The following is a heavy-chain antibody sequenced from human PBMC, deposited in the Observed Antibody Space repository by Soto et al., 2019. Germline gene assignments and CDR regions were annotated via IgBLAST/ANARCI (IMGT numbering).Heavy chain of an antibody. J-gene: IGHJ3*02. D-gene: IGHD3-22*01. CDR3: ASLTYYYDSSGYYMAPYDAFDI. Sequence: GGSLRLSCVVSGFAVRDYYMSWVRQAPGRGLEWISVVYDGDSTYYADSVKGRFTISRDNSKNTLYLQMNSLRAEDTAVYYCASLTYYYDSSGYYMAPYDAFDIWGQGTMVTVSS. CDR1: GFAVRDYY. CDR2: VYDGDST. V-gene: IGHV3-53*01.